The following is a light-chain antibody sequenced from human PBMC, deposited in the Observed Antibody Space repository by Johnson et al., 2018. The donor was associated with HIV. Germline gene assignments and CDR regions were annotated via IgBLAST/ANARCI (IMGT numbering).Light chain of an antibody. CDR2: ENN. CDR1: SSNIGNNY. V-gene: IGLV1-51*02. J-gene: IGLJ1*01. CDR3: GTWDSSLSAGGV. Sequence: QSVLTQPPSVSAAPGQKVTISCSGSSSNIGNNYVSWYQELPGTAPKLLIYENNKRPSGIPDRFSGSKSGTSAPLGITGVQTGDEADYYCGTWDSSLSAGGVFGTGTKVTVL.